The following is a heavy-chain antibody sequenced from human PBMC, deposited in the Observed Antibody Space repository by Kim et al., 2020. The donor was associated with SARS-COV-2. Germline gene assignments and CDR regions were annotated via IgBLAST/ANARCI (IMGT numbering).Heavy chain of an antibody. V-gene: IGHV3-13*01. CDR3: ARGRLAGATSGWFDP. D-gene: IGHD1-26*01. CDR1: GFTFSNYD. Sequence: GGSLRLSCAASGFTFSNYDMHWVRQATGKGLEWVSAIGPAGELYYPGSVKGRFTISRENAKNSLYLQMNSLRDADTGVYYCARGRLAGATSGWFDPWGQGTLVTVSS. J-gene: IGHJ5*02. CDR2: IGPAGEL.